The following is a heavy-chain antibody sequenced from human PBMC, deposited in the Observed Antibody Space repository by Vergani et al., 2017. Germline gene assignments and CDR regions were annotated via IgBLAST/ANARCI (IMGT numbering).Heavy chain of an antibody. J-gene: IGHJ6*03. CDR3: ARNSYTPGYMDV. CDR2: IYYSGST. Sequence: QVQLQESGPGLVKSSETLSLTCTVSGDSISNFYWSWIRQPPGKGLEWIGYIYYSGSTNYNPSLKSRVTISVYTSKNQFSLKLSSVTAADTAVYYCARNSYTPGYMDVWGKGTTVTVSS. CDR1: GDSISNFY. V-gene: IGHV4-59*01. D-gene: IGHD1-26*01.